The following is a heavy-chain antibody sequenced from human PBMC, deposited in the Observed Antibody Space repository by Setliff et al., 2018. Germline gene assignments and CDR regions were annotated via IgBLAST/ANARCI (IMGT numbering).Heavy chain of an antibody. CDR1: GYTFTSHY. CDR3: ARATRNNFDY. V-gene: IGHV1-46*01. CDR2: INPSSGRT. Sequence: ASVKVSCKASGYTFTSHYMHWVRQAPGLGLEWMGTINPSSGRTSYAQKFQGRVTMTRDKSTSTAYMELSSLRSENTAVYYCARATRNNFDYWGQGTLVTVSS. J-gene: IGHJ4*02.